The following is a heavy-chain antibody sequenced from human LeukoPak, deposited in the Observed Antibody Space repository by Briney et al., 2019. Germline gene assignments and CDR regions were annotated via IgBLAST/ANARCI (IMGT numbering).Heavy chain of an antibody. V-gene: IGHV5-51*01. CDR1: GYMFTNYW. J-gene: IGHJ3*02. Sequence: GESLKISCQGSGYMFTNYWIDWVRQMPGKGLEWMGVIYPGDSNARYSPSFQGQVTISADKSTSTAYLQWSSLKASDTAMYYCARQQGFWSGYPNDAFDIWGQGTMVTVSS. CDR3: ARQQGFWSGYPNDAFDI. D-gene: IGHD3-3*01. CDR2: IYPGDSNA.